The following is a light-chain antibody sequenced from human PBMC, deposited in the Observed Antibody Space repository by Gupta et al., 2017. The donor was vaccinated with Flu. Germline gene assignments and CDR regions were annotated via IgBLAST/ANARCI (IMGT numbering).Light chain of an antibody. Sequence: SITISCTGASSDIGHNNYLSWHQHPPGKAPKLIIFDVYNRPSGISNRFSGSKSGNTASLTISGLQAEDEADYGCASDTNTGARVFGGGTKLTVL. CDR2: DVY. V-gene: IGLV2-14*03. CDR3: ASDTNTGARV. CDR1: SSDIGHNNY. J-gene: IGLJ3*02.